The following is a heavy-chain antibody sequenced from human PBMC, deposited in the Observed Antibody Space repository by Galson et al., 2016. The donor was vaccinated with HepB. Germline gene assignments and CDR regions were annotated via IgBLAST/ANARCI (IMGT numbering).Heavy chain of an antibody. V-gene: IGHV3-30-3*01. CDR2: ISYDGSNK. D-gene: IGHD5-18*01. CDR3: ARVGDDNNTWIQLWSNYYYYGMDV. Sequence: SLRLSCAASGFTFSNYAMHWVRQAPGKGLEWVAVISYDGSNKNYADSVKGRFTISRDNSKNTLYLQMNSLRAEDTAVYYCARVGDDNNTWIQLWSNYYYYGMDVWGQGNPGHRLL. J-gene: IGHJ6*02. CDR1: GFTFSNYA.